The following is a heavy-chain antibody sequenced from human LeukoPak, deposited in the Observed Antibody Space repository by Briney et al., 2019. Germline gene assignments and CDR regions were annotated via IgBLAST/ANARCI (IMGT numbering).Heavy chain of an antibody. CDR3: AKGYSSGWSKNSNWFDP. Sequence: ASVKVSCKASGYTFTSYGISWVRQAPGQGLEWMGWISAYNGNTNYTQKLQGRVTMTTDTSTSTAYMELRSVRSDDTAVYYCAKGYSSGWSKNSNWFDPWGQGTLVTVSS. J-gene: IGHJ5*02. V-gene: IGHV1-18*01. CDR1: GYTFTSYG. CDR2: ISAYNGNT. D-gene: IGHD6-19*01.